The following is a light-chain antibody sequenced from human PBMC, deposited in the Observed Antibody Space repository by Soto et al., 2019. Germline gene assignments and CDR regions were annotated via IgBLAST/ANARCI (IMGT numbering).Light chain of an antibody. J-gene: IGKJ1*01. Sequence: ISQAPATLSVSTGERATLSCRVSLSVSSNLAWYQQRPGQAPRLLIYGASTRASGIPARFNGSGSGTDLTLTISSLQSEDFAVYYCQQYNNWPPWTFAQGTKVAIK. CDR1: LSVSSN. V-gene: IGKV3-15*01. CDR2: GAS. CDR3: QQYNNWPPWT.